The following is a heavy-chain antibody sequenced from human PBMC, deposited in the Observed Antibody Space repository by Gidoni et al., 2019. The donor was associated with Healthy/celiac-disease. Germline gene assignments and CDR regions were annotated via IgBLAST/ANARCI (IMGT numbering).Heavy chain of an antibody. CDR3: ARVLGYCSGGSCYSRAFDI. J-gene: IGHJ3*02. V-gene: IGHV3-23*01. Sequence: EVQLLESGGGLVQPGGSLRLSCAASGFTFSSYAMRWVRQAPGKGLEWVSAISGSGGRTYYADSVKGRFTISRDNSKNTLYLQMNSLRAEDTAVYYCARVLGYCSGGSCYSRAFDIWGQGTMVTVSS. D-gene: IGHD2-15*01. CDR2: ISGSGGRT. CDR1: GFTFSSYA.